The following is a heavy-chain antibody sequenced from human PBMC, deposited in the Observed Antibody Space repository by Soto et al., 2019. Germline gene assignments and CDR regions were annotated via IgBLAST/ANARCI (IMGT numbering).Heavy chain of an antibody. Sequence: QVQLVQSGAEVKKPGASVKVSCKASGYTFTSYGINWVRQAPGQGLEWMGWSSTYNGDTNYAQKLQGRVTMTTDPSTSTAYMELRLLRSHVSAVFFCAIDGLRSSSSQQTLSPFDSWGQGTLVTVSS. CDR1: GYTFTSYG. J-gene: IGHJ4*02. D-gene: IGHD6-13*01. CDR3: AIDGLRSSSSQQTLSPFDS. V-gene: IGHV1-18*01. CDR2: SSTYNGDT.